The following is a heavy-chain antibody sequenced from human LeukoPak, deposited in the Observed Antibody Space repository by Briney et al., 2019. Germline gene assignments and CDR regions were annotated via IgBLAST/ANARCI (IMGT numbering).Heavy chain of an antibody. CDR2: IFYSGGT. CDR3: ARVALPGIAVAGGEFY. V-gene: IGHV4-59*12. D-gene: IGHD6-19*01. Sequence: SETLSLTCTVSGDSISSYYWSWIRQPPGKGLEWLGYIFYSGGTKYNPSLWSRVTISIDTSKNQFSLRLNSVTAADTAVYYCARVALPGIAVAGGEFYWGQGTLVTVSS. CDR1: GDSISSYY. J-gene: IGHJ4*02.